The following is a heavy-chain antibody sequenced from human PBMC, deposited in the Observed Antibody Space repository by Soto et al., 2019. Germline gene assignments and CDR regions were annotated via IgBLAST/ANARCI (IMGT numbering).Heavy chain of an antibody. CDR1: GFTFSSYG. J-gene: IGHJ5*02. CDR2: ISYDGSNK. Sequence: PGGSLRLSCAASGFTFSSYGMHGVRQAPGKGLEWVAVISYDGSNKYYADSVKGRFTISRDNSKNTLYLQMNSLRAEDTAVYYCAKDNPWFDPWGQGTLVTVSS. V-gene: IGHV3-30*18. CDR3: AKDNPWFDP.